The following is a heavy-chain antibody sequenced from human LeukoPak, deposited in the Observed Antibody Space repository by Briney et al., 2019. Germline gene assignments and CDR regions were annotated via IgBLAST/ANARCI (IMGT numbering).Heavy chain of an antibody. CDR3: ARGHPYYFYMDV. J-gene: IGHJ6*03. V-gene: IGHV3-7*01. Sequence: GGSLRLSCAALGFSFSGYWMTWVRQAPGKGLEWVANIKQAGSEKYYVDSVKGRFTISRDDAKNSLYLEMNSLRAEDTAVYYCARGHPYYFYMDVWGKGTTVTVSS. CDR2: IKQAGSEK. CDR1: GFSFSGYW.